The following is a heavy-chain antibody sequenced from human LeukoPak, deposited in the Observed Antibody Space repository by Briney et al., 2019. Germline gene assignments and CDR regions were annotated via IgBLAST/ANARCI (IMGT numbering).Heavy chain of an antibody. V-gene: IGHV4-39*01. CDR1: GGSISSSSYY. CDR2: IYYSGST. Sequence: PSETLSLTCTVSGGSISSSSYYWGWIRQPPGKGLEWIGSIYYSGSTYYNPSLKSRVTISVDTSKNQFSLKLSSVTAADTAVYYCARHTPLYCSGGSCYPGRYYFDYWGQGTLVTVSS. D-gene: IGHD2-15*01. CDR3: ARHTPLYCSGGSCYPGRYYFDY. J-gene: IGHJ4*02.